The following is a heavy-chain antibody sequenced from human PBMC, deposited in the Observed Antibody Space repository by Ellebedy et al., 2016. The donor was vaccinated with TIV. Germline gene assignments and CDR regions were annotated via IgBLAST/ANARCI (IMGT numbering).Heavy chain of an antibody. J-gene: IGHJ4*02. CDR1: GYTFTSYD. V-gene: IGHV1-8*01. Sequence: ASVKVSCKASGYTFTSYDINWVRQATGQGLEWMGWMNPNSGNTGYAQKFQGRVTMTTDTSTSTAYMELSSLRSEDTAVYYCASDAEDSNYEAVIFAYWGQGTLVTVSS. CDR2: MNPNSGNT. D-gene: IGHD4-11*01. CDR3: ASDAEDSNYEAVIFAY.